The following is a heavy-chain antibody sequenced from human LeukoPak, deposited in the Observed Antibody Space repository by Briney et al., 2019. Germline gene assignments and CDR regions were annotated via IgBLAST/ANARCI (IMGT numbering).Heavy chain of an antibody. CDR1: GFTVSRNY. CDR3: ARGLGGYFDL. CDR2: IYSGGST. Sequence: PGGSLRLSCADSGFTVSRNYMNWVRQAPGKGLEWVSVIYSGGSTYYADSVKGRFTISRDNSKNTLYLQMNSPRAEDTAVYHCARGLGGYFDLWGRGTLVTVSS. V-gene: IGHV3-66*01. J-gene: IGHJ2*01. D-gene: IGHD3-10*01.